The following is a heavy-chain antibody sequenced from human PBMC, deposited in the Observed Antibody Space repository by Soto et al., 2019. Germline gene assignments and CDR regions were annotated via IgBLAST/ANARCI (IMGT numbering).Heavy chain of an antibody. D-gene: IGHD6-25*01. J-gene: IGHJ6*02. CDR3: ATATISPVSATLYHYGMEG. Sequence: QVQLVQSGAEVKTPGSSVKVSCQASGGTFNNFAFTWVRHAPGQCLEWLGGIMPVFHRTNIAQTFQDRITVTADDFTTTGYMEMTSLRYDDTAVYYCATATISPVSATLYHYGMEGWGQVTTVTVSS. V-gene: IGHV1-69*01. CDR1: GGTFNNFA. CDR2: IMPVFHRT.